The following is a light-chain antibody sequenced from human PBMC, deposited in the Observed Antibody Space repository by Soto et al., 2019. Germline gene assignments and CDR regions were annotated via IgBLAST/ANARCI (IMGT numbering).Light chain of an antibody. CDR1: SSNIGRNF. CDR2: KND. V-gene: IGLV1-47*01. CDR3: ATWDASLGGWV. J-gene: IGLJ3*02. Sequence: QSVVSQPPSASGTPGQRVTVSCSGRSSNIGRNFVYWYQQFPGTAPKLLIFKNDQRPSGVPDRFSGSKSGTSASLAISGLRSEDEADYYCATWDASLGGWVFGGGTKLTVL.